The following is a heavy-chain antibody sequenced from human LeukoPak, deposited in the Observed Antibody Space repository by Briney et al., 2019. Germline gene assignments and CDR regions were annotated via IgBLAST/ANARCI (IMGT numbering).Heavy chain of an antibody. D-gene: IGHD1-20*01. V-gene: IGHV3-74*01. Sequence: GGSLRLSCAASGFTFSSYWMHWVRQAPGKGLVWVSRINSDGSSTSYADSVKGRFTISRDNAKNTLYLQMNSLRAEDTAVYYCARGLYNWNLYYYYYMDVWGKGTTVTVSS. CDR3: ARGLYNWNLYYYYYMDV. CDR1: GFTFSSYW. CDR2: INSDGSST. J-gene: IGHJ6*03.